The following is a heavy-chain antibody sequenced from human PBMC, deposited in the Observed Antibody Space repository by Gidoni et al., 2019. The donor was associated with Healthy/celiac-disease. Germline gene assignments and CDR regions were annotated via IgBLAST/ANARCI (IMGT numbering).Heavy chain of an antibody. V-gene: IGHV3-30*18. D-gene: IGHD3-16*02. CDR2: ISYDGSNK. J-gene: IGHJ4*02. Sequence: QVQLAESGGGVVQPGRSLRLACAASGFTFCSYGMHWVRQAPGKGLEWVAVISYDGSNKYYADSVKGRFTISRDNSKNTLYLQMNSLRAEDTAVYYCAKLLGELRLGELSHDYWGQGTLVTVSS. CDR1: GFTFCSYG. CDR3: AKLLGELRLGELSHDY.